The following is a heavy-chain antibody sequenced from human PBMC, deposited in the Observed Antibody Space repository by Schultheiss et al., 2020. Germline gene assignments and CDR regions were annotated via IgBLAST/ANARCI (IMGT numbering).Heavy chain of an antibody. CDR2: ISYDGSNK. Sequence: GGSLRLSCAASGFTFSSYGMHWVRQAPGKGLEWVAVISYDGSNKYYADSVKGRFTISRDNSKNTLYLQMNSLRAEDTAVYYCAKDLPPFGSVTTSGFDYWGQGTLVTVSS. J-gene: IGHJ4*02. CDR3: AKDLPPFGSVTTSGFDY. V-gene: IGHV3-30*18. CDR1: GFTFSSYG. D-gene: IGHD4-17*01.